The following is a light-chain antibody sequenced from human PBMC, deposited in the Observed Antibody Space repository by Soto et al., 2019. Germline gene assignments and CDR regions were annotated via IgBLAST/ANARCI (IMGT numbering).Light chain of an antibody. Sequence: IVMTQSPATLCVYSGARATLSCRAGESISNNLAWYQQKPGQAPRLLIYGAATRAAGIPARFSGRGSGTEFTLTISSLQSEDFAVYYCQQYNNWPLTFGQGTKVDI. J-gene: IGKJ1*01. V-gene: IGKV3-15*01. CDR1: ESISNN. CDR3: QQYNNWPLT. CDR2: GAA.